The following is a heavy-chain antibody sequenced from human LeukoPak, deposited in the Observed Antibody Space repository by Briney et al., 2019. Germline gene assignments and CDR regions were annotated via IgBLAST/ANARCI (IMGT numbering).Heavy chain of an antibody. J-gene: IGHJ4*02. CDR2: INPEETTI. CDR1: GFVFSKYW. Sequence: GGSLRLSCAASGFVFSKYWMHWVRQAPGKGLVWVSRINPEETTINYADTVKGRFTISRDNARNTLYLQMDSLRVEDVGIYYCVRGGLEPFDYWGQGTLVSVSS. V-gene: IGHV3-74*01. CDR3: VRGGLEPFDY. D-gene: IGHD1-1*01.